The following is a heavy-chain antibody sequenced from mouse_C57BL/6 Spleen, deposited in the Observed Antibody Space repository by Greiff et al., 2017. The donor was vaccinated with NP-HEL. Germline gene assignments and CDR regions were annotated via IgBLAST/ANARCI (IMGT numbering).Heavy chain of an antibody. J-gene: IGHJ2*01. CDR1: GFTFSDYY. CDR3: ARLYGNYVDY. Sequence: EVMLVESGGGLVQPGGSLKLSCAASGFTFSDYYMYWVRQTPEKRLEWVAYISTGGGSTYYPDTVKGRFTISRDNAKNTLYLQMSRLKSEDTAMYYCARLYGNYVDYWGQGTTLTVSS. V-gene: IGHV5-12*01. CDR2: ISTGGGST. D-gene: IGHD2-1*01.